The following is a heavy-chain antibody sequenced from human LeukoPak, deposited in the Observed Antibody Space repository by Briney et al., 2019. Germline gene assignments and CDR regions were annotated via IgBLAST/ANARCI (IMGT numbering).Heavy chain of an antibody. J-gene: IGHJ4*02. CDR2: IYSGGST. CDR1: GFTASSNY. Sequence: SLRLSCAASGFTASSNYMSWVRHAPGKGLEWVSVIYSGGSTYYADSVKARFTISRDNSKNTLYLQMNSLRAEDTAVYYCARDSTLYYFDYWGQGTLVTVSS. V-gene: IGHV3-66*02. D-gene: IGHD2/OR15-2a*01. CDR3: ARDSTLYYFDY.